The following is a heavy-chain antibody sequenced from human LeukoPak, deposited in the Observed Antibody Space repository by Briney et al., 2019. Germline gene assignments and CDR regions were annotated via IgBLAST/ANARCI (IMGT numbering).Heavy chain of an antibody. Sequence: SVNVSCEASGGTFSSYTVSWVRQSPGQGREWRGRIIPILVIANYAQKFKGRVTITGDKSKSTVYMELSSLRSEDTAVYYCARDLCSGGSCYFDYWGQGTLVTVSS. CDR3: ARDLCSGGSCYFDY. CDR1: GGTFSSYT. CDR2: IIPILVIA. V-gene: IGHV1-69*04. D-gene: IGHD2-15*01. J-gene: IGHJ4*02.